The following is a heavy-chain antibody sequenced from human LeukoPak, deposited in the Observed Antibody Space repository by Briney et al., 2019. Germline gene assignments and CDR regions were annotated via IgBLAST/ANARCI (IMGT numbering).Heavy chain of an antibody. CDR3: AKDRVPAGVWEIDY. CDR1: GFTFSSYT. D-gene: IGHD5/OR15-5a*01. Sequence: GGSLRLSCAASGFTFSSYTMNWVRQVPGRGLEWVSAMTGGVSTVLYRDSVKGRFTISRDNSKNTLYLQMNSLRVEDTAVYYCAKDRVPAGVWEIDYWGQGTLVIVSS. CDR2: MTGGVSTV. V-gene: IGHV3-23*02. J-gene: IGHJ4*02.